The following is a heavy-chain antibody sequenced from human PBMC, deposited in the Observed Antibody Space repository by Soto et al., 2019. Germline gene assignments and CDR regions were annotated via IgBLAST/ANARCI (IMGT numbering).Heavy chain of an antibody. D-gene: IGHD5-12*01. CDR3: AREVTVASYSFDF. Sequence: SVEVCVKGSGGTVNNYALSGVRQAPGQGLEWMGGIIPIFNSANYAQKCQGRVTITADDSTSTAYMELRSLRPDDTAVYYCAREVTVASYSFDFWDQGTLVTVSS. CDR2: IIPIFNSA. CDR1: GGTVNNYA. J-gene: IGHJ4*02. V-gene: IGHV1-69*13.